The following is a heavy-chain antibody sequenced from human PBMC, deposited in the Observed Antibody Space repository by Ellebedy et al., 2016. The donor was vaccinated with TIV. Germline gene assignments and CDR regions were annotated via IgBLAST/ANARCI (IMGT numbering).Heavy chain of an antibody. J-gene: IGHJ6*02. V-gene: IGHV3-30*18. CDR2: ISYDGSNK. CDR3: AKARAVAGDYYYYYGMDV. CDR1: GFTFSSYG. D-gene: IGHD6-19*01. Sequence: GGSLRLXXAASGFTFSSYGMHWVRQAPGKGLEWVAVISYDGSNKYYADSVKGRFTISRDNSKNTLYLQMNSLRAEDTAVYYCAKARAVAGDYYYYYGMDVWGQGTTVTVSS.